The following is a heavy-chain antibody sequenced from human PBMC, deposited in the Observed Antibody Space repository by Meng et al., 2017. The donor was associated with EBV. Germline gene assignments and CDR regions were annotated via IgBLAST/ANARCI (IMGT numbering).Heavy chain of an antibody. CDR3: ARVGIAVAGTGDY. J-gene: IGHJ4*02. CDR2: INPNSGGT. V-gene: IGHV1-2*06. D-gene: IGHD6-19*01. CDR1: GSTFTGYY. Sequence: QVTRLQAVGECKRHGPPVKVSCKASGSTFTGYYMPWVRQAPGQGLEWMGRINPNSGGTNYAQKFQGRVTMTRDTSISTAYMELSRLRSDDTAVYYCARVGIAVAGTGDYWGQGTLVTVSS.